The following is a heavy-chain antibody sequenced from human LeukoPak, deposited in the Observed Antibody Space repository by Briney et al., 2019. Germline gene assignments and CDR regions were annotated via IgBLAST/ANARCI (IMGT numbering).Heavy chain of an antibody. CDR3: ARLSSLSPYNFWTMDY. CDR2: IYTTDST. CDR1: GGSISSYY. J-gene: IGHJ4*02. V-gene: IGHV4-4*07. D-gene: IGHD3-3*01. Sequence: PSETLSLTCTVSGGSISSYYWSWIRQPAGKGLEWIGRIYTTDSTKYNPSLESRVTMSLDTSKNQFSLRLNSVTAADTAIYYCARLSSLSPYNFWTMDYWGQGTLVTVSS.